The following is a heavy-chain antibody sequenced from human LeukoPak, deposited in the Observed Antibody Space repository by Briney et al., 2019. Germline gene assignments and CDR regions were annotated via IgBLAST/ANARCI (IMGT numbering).Heavy chain of an antibody. CDR3: ARASRGVVGPWFDP. CDR1: GGSVSSSSYY. CDR2: LYYSGST. D-gene: IGHD2-15*01. V-gene: IGHV4-39*07. J-gene: IGHJ5*02. Sequence: SETLSLTCTVSGGSVSSSSYYWGWIRRPPGKGLEWVGSLYYSGSTYYNPSLKSRVTISVDTSKNQFSLKLSSVTAADTAVYYCARASRGVVGPWFDPWGQGTLVTVSS.